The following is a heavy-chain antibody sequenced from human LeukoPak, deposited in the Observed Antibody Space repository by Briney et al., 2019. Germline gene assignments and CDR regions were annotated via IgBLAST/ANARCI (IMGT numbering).Heavy chain of an antibody. CDR1: GGSISSYY. J-gene: IGHJ5*02. Sequence: PSETLSLTCAVSGGSISSYYWCWIRQPPGKGLEWIGYIYYSGSTNYNPSLKSRVTISVDTSKNQFSLKLSSVTAADTAVYYCARRYSSGWFDNWFDLWGQGTLVTVSS. CDR2: IYYSGST. V-gene: IGHV4-59*01. D-gene: IGHD6-19*01. CDR3: ARRYSSGWFDNWFDL.